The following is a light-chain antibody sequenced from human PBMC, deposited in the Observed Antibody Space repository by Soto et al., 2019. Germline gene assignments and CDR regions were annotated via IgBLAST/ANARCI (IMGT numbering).Light chain of an antibody. CDR1: QDISNY. CDR2: AAS. V-gene: IGKV1-39*01. J-gene: IGKJ5*01. CDR3: QQSYSTPSIT. Sequence: DIQMTQSPSSLSAPVGDRVTITCQASQDISNYLNWYQQKPGKAPKLLIYAASSLQSGVPSRFSGSGSGTDFTLTISSLQPEDFATYYCQQSYSTPSITFGQGTRLEIK.